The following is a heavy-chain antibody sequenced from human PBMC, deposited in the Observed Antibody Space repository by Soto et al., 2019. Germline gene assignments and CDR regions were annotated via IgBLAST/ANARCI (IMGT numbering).Heavy chain of an antibody. D-gene: IGHD2-21*02. CDR1: GGSISSTDW. V-gene: IGHV4-4*02. Sequence: QVQLQESGPGLVKPSGTLSLACGVSGGSISSTDWWSWVRQPPGKGLEWIGEIYHSGSTNYNPSLKRRVTLSVDKSKNQFSLQLSSVTAADTAVYFCARVRAVTVGVFDIWGQGTMVTVSS. CDR2: IYHSGST. J-gene: IGHJ3*02. CDR3: ARVRAVTVGVFDI.